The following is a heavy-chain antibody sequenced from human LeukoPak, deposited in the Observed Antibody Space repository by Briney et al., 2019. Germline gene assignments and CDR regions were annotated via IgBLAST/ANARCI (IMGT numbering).Heavy chain of an antibody. J-gene: IGHJ5*02. Sequence: GGSLRLSCVASGFTFSSYAMTWVRQVPGKGLEWVSYISGSGERTYYADSVKGRFTSSRDNSQNTLYLQMNSLRAEDTAVYYCAKVQYDYGDPVGWFDPWGQGTLVTVSS. CDR3: AKVQYDYGDPVGWFDP. D-gene: IGHD4-17*01. CDR1: GFTFSSYA. CDR2: ISGSGERT. V-gene: IGHV3-23*01.